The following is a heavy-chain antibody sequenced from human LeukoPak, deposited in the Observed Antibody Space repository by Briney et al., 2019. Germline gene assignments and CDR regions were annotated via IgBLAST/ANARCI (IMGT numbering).Heavy chain of an antibody. CDR3: AKEANTGGYFDY. CDR2: IYYSGGT. Sequence: SETLSLTCTVSGGSISSYYWSWIRQPPGKGLEWIGYIYYSGGTNYNPSLKSRVTISVDTSKNQFSLKLSSVTAADTAVYYCAKEANTGGYFDYWGQGTLVTVSS. D-gene: IGHD3-16*01. J-gene: IGHJ4*02. CDR1: GGSISSYY. V-gene: IGHV4-59*12.